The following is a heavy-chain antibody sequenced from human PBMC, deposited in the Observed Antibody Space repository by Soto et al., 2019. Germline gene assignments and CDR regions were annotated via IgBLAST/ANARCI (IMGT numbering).Heavy chain of an antibody. D-gene: IGHD6-19*01. V-gene: IGHV4-31*03. J-gene: IGHJ5*02. CDR3: ARDKDSSGWLTPSGFDP. CDR1: GVSISSGVYY. Sequence: SDTLSLTCTFSGVSISSGVYYLSWIRQHPGKGLEWIGYIYYSGSTYYNPSLKSRVTISVDTSKNQFSLKLSSVTAADTAVYYCARDKDSSGWLTPSGFDPWGQGTLVTVSS. CDR2: IYYSGST.